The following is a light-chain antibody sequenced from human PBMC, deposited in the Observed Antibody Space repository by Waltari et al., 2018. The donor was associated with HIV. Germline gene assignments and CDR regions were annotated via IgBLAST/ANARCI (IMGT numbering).Light chain of an antibody. Sequence: HSALTQPASVSGSPGQSIPISCPGPTSAISDFNFVSWYQQSPGRAPKLIIFEVYSRPSGISDRFSGSKSGVTASLTISALRAEDEADYFCSSYSARGFVVFGGGTKVTVL. CDR3: SSYSARGFVV. CDR1: TSAISDFNF. V-gene: IGLV2-14*01. CDR2: EVY. J-gene: IGLJ3*02.